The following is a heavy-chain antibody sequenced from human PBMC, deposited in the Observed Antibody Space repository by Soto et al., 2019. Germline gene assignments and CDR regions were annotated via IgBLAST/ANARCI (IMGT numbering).Heavy chain of an antibody. V-gene: IGHV1-18*01. CDR3: ARDQDIVVVPAAITRYYYHMDV. J-gene: IGHJ6*03. Sequence: QVQLVQSGAEVKKPGASVKVSCKASGYTFTSYGISWVRQAPGQGLEWMGWISAYNGNTNYAQKLQGRVTMTTDTSTSTAYMELRSLRSDDTAVYYCARDQDIVVVPAAITRYYYHMDVWGKGTTVTVSS. CDR1: GYTFTSYG. D-gene: IGHD2-2*02. CDR2: ISAYNGNT.